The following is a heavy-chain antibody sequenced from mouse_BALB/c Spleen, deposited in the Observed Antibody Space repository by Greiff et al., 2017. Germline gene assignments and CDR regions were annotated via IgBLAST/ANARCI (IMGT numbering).Heavy chain of an antibody. Sequence: EVHLVESGGGLVQPGGSRKLSCAASGFTFSSFGMHWVRQAPEKGLEWVAYISSGSSTIYYADTVKGRFTISRDNPKNTLFLQMTSLRSEDTAMYYCARSDGYQGFPSWFAYWGQGTLVTVSA. J-gene: IGHJ3*01. D-gene: IGHD2-3*01. CDR3: ARSDGYQGFPSWFAY. CDR1: GFTFSSFG. V-gene: IGHV5-17*02. CDR2: ISSGSSTI.